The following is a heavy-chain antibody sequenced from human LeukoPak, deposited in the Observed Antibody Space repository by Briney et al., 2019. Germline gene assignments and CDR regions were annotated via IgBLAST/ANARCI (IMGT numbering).Heavy chain of an antibody. J-gene: IGHJ5*02. Sequence: ASVKVSCKTSGGTFNNSAISWVRQAPGQGLEWLGGIMPLFGTAGYAQKFQGRVTITKDESTRTVYLGLSSLTSDATAVYDCASDVHGDYGSGWFDPWGQGTLVSVSS. CDR2: IMPLFGTA. CDR3: ASDVHGDYGSGWFDP. D-gene: IGHD4-17*01. V-gene: IGHV1-69*05. CDR1: GGTFNNSA.